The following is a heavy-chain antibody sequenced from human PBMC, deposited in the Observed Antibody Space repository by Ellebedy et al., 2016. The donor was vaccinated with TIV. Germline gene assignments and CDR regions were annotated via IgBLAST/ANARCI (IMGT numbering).Heavy chain of an antibody. CDR3: ATITGTTGYGMDV. Sequence: AASVTVSCKASGYTFTSYNINWVRQATGHGLEWMGWMNPNSDNSDYAPKFEGRLTMTRDTSISTAYMELSSLSSEDTAVYYCATITGTTGYGMDVWGQGTTVTVSS. V-gene: IGHV1-8*01. CDR1: GYTFTSYN. CDR2: MNPNSDNS. J-gene: IGHJ6*02. D-gene: IGHD1/OR15-1a*01.